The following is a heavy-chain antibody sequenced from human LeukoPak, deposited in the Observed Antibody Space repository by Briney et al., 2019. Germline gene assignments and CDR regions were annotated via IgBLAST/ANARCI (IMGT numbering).Heavy chain of an antibody. Sequence: PSETLSLTCTVSGYSISSGYYWGWIRQPPGKGLEWIGSIYHSGSTYYNPSLKSRVTISVDTSKNQFSLKLGSVTAADTAVYYCARGSLGATDYWGQGTLVTVSS. CDR1: GYSISSGYY. V-gene: IGHV4-38-2*02. J-gene: IGHJ4*02. CDR2: IYHSGST. D-gene: IGHD1-26*01. CDR3: ARGSLGATDY.